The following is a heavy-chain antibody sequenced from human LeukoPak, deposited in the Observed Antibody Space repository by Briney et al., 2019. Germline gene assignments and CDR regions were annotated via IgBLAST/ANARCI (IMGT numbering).Heavy chain of an antibody. V-gene: IGHV5-51*01. CDR3: ARRGEMASVFDY. Sequence: GESLQISCQGSRYSFTSYWIGWVRPMPGKGLEWMGIIYPGDSDTRYSPSFQGQVTISADKSISTAYLQWSSLKASDTAMYYCARRGEMASVFDYWGQGTLVTVSS. J-gene: IGHJ4*02. CDR2: IYPGDSDT. D-gene: IGHD5-24*01. CDR1: RYSFTSYW.